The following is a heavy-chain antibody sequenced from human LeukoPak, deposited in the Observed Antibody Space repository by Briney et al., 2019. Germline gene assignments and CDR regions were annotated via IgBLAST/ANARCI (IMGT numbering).Heavy chain of an antibody. Sequence: SVKVSCKASGGTFISYAISWVRQAPGQGLEWMGGIIPIFGTANYAQKFQGRVTITADESTSTAYMELSSLRSEDTAVYYCASSSGRTAVLRASHLFDIWGQGTMVTVSS. CDR2: IIPIFGTA. J-gene: IGHJ3*02. CDR3: ASSSGRTAVLRASHLFDI. D-gene: IGHD2-15*01. V-gene: IGHV1-69*13. CDR1: GGTFISYA.